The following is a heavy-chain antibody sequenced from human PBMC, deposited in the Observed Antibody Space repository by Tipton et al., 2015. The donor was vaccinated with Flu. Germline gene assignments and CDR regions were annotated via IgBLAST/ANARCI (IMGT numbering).Heavy chain of an antibody. V-gene: IGHV4-38-2*02. D-gene: IGHD4-11*01. CDR1: GDSIRGDYF. Sequence: TLSLTCIVSGDSIRGDYFWGWIRQPPGKGLEWIGQISRGGSTYYNSPLQSRATISVDSSRSRFSLKVKSVTAADTAVYYCARRDYSNYVSEPKNWFDPWGQGTLVTVSS. J-gene: IGHJ5*02. CDR2: ISRGGST. CDR3: ARRDYSNYVSEPKNWFDP.